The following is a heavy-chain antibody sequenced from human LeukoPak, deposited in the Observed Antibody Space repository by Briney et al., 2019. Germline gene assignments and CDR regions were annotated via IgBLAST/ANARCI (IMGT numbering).Heavy chain of an antibody. D-gene: IGHD5-18*01. V-gene: IGHV4-39*01. CDR2: IYYSGNT. CDR3: ARHGYGTFDY. J-gene: IGHJ4*02. Sequence: ASETLSLTCTVSGDSINTKSYYWGWIRQPPGKGLEWIGSIYYSGNTYYNPSLKSRVTLSIDTSKNQFSLRLSSVTAADTAVYYCARHGYGTFDYWGQGTLVTVSS. CDR1: GDSINTKSYY.